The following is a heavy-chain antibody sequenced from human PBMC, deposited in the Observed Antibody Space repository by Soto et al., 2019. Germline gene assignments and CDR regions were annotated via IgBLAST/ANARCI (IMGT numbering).Heavy chain of an antibody. V-gene: IGHV4-39*01. CDR2: IYYSGST. D-gene: IGHD6-13*01. J-gene: IGHJ6*02. CDR3: ARQGVAAAGTHYYYGMDV. CDR1: GGSISSRSYY. Sequence: SETLSLTCTVSGGSISSRSYYWGWIRQPPGKGLEWIGSIYYSGSTYYNPSLKSRVTISVDTSKNQFSLKLSSVTAADTAVYYCARQGVAAAGTHYYYGMDVWGQGTTVTVSS.